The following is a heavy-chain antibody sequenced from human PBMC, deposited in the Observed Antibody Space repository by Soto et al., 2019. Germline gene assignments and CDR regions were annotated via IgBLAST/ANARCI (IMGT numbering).Heavy chain of an antibody. CDR2: ISGSGGST. CDR1: GFTFSSYA. D-gene: IGHD6-13*01. Sequence: GGSLRLSCAASGFTFSSYAMSWVRQAPGKGLEWVSAISGSGGSTYYADSVKGRFTISRDNSKNTLYLQMNSLRAEDTAVYYCAKDAVVDYSISWYGQILKYNWFDPWGQGTLVTVSS. V-gene: IGHV3-23*01. J-gene: IGHJ5*02. CDR3: AKDAVVDYSISWYGQILKYNWFDP.